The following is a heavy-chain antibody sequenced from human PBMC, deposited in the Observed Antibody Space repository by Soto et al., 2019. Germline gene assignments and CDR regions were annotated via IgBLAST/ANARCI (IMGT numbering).Heavy chain of an antibody. V-gene: IGHV3-23*01. Sequence: GGSLRLSCAASGFTFSSYAMSWVRQAPGKGLEWVSAISGSGGSTYYADSVKGRFTISRDNSKNTLYLQMNSLRAEDTAVYYCAKRDDRVAATEAGAFDISGPGTMVTVSS. CDR1: GFTFSSYA. J-gene: IGHJ3*02. CDR3: AKRDDRVAATEAGAFDI. CDR2: ISGSGGST. D-gene: IGHD2-15*01.